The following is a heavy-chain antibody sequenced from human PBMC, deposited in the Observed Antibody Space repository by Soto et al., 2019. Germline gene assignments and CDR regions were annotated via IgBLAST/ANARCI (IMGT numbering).Heavy chain of an antibody. V-gene: IGHV1-58*02. CDR2: IVVGSGST. CDR1: GFTFTSSA. CDR3: AALPYYDILTGLGLQYYFDY. D-gene: IGHD3-9*01. J-gene: IGHJ4*02. Sequence: GASVKVSCKASGFTFTSSAMQWVRQARGQSLEWIGWIVVGSGSTNYAQKFQERVTITRDMSTSTAYMELSSLRSEDTAVYYCAALPYYDILTGLGLQYYFDYWGQGTLVTVSS.